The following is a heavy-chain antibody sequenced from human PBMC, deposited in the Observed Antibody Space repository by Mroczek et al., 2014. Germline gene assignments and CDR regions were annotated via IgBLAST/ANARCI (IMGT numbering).Heavy chain of an antibody. V-gene: IGHV3-33*01. J-gene: IGHJ6*02. CDR3: ARDPGVXARPNYYYYGMDV. CDR2: IWYDGSNK. Sequence: QVQLQESGGGVVQPGRSLRLSCAASGFTFSSYGMHWVRQAPGKGLEWVAVIWYDGSNKYYADSVKGRFTISRDNSKNTLYLQMNSLRAEDTAVYYCARDPGVXARPNYYYYGMDVWGQGTTVTVS. D-gene: IGHD6-6*01. CDR1: GFTFSSYG.